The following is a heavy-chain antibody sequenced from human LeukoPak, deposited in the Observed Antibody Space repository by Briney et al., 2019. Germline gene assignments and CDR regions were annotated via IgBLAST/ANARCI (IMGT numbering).Heavy chain of an antibody. CDR1: GFTLSSYW. V-gene: IGHV3-7*01. CDR2: IKQDGSEK. Sequence: TGGSLRLSCAASGFTLSSYWMNWVRQAPGKGLEWVANIKQDGSEKYYVDSVKGRFTISRDNAKNSLYLQMNSLRAEDTAVYYCARSIAARSYFDYWGQGTLVTVSS. D-gene: IGHD6-6*01. CDR3: ARSIAARSYFDY. J-gene: IGHJ4*02.